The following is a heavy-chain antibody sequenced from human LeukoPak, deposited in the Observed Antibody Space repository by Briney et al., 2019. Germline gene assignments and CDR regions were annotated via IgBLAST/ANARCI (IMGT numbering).Heavy chain of an antibody. J-gene: IGHJ6*02. D-gene: IGHD5-12*01. V-gene: IGHV4-59*12. CDR1: GGSISSYY. Sequence: PSETLSLTCTVSGGSISSYYWSWIRQPPGKGLEWIGYIYYSGTTNYNPSLKSRVTISVDTSKNQFSLQLNSVTPEDTAVYYCARGAEWLRPNYYYYGMDVWGQGTTVTVSS. CDR2: IYYSGTT. CDR3: ARGAEWLRPNYYYYGMDV.